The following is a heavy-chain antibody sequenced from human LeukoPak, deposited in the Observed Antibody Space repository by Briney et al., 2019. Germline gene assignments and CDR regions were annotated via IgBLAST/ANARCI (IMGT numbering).Heavy chain of an antibody. D-gene: IGHD6-19*01. Sequence: ASVKVSCKASGYTFTGYYMHWVRQAPGQGLEWMGWINSNSGGTNYARKFQGRVTMTRDTSISTAYMELSRLRSDDKAVYYCAVSIAVAGTPLPYFDYWGQGTLVPVSS. CDR2: INSNSGGT. V-gene: IGHV1-2*02. CDR3: AVSIAVAGTPLPYFDY. CDR1: GYTFTGYY. J-gene: IGHJ4*02.